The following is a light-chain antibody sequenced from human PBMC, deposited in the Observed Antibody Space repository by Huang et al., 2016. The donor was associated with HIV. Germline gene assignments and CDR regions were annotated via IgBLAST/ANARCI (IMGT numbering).Light chain of an antibody. CDR2: GSS. CDR1: RSVSTN. J-gene: IGKJ4*01. Sequence: EIVMTQSPATLAVSPGQRVTLSCRAKRSVSTNLAWYQQRHGQAHRLLIYGSSTRAPGIPARFSGSGSGTDFSLTISSLQSEDFALYYCHQYNNWLLSFGGGTRV. V-gene: IGKV3-15*01. CDR3: HQYNNWLLS.